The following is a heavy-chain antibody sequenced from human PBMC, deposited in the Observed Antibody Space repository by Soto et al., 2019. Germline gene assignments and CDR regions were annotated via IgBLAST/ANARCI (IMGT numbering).Heavy chain of an antibody. Sequence: PSATKSLTCTLSSDSITSSSYYCGCIRQPPGKGLEWIGSIYYSGSTYYNPSLKSRVTISVDTSKNQFSLKLSSVTAADTAVYYCAKGGSGSYSNAFDIWGQGTMVT. CDR1: SDSITSSSYY. D-gene: IGHD3-10*01. V-gene: IGHV4-39*01. CDR2: IYYSGST. J-gene: IGHJ3*02. CDR3: AKGGSGSYSNAFDI.